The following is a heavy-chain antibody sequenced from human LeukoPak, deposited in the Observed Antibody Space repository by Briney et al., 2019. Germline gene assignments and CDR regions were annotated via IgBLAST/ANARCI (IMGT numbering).Heavy chain of an antibody. Sequence: SETLSLTCTVSGGSISSYYWSWIRQPPGKGLEWIGYIYYSGSTNYNPSLKSRVTISVDTSKNQFSLKLSSVTAADTAVYFCARAVPFQSNAWRQTFDHWGQGTLVTVSS. V-gene: IGHV4-59*12. CDR2: IYYSGST. CDR1: GGSISSYY. CDR3: ARAVPFQSNAWRQTFDH. J-gene: IGHJ4*02. D-gene: IGHD3-16*01.